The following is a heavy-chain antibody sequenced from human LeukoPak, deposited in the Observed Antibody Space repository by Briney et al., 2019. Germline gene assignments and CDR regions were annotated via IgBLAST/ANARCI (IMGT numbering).Heavy chain of an antibody. CDR3: ARDERYSSGWGYYFDY. CDR1: GGSISSSNW. J-gene: IGHJ4*02. CDR2: IYHSGST. Sequence: SGTLSLTCAVSGGSISSSNWWSWVRQPPGKGLEWIGEIYHSGSTNYNPSLKCRVTISVDKSKNQFSLKLSSVTAADTAVYYCARDERYSSGWGYYFDYWGRGTLVTVSS. V-gene: IGHV4-4*02. D-gene: IGHD6-19*01.